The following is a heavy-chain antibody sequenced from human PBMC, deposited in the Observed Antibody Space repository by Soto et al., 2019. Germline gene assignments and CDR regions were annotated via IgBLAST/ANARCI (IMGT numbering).Heavy chain of an antibody. D-gene: IGHD6-25*01. CDR3: ARDGVAAGNINFDY. V-gene: IGHV1-3*01. CDR1: GYTFTNYA. J-gene: IGHJ4*02. CDR2: INGGNGNT. Sequence: ASVKVSCKASGYTFTNYAMHWVRQAPGQRVEWMGWINGGNGNTKYSPKLQDRVTITRDTSASTAYMELSSLRSEDTALYYCARDGVAAGNINFDYWGQGTLVTVSS.